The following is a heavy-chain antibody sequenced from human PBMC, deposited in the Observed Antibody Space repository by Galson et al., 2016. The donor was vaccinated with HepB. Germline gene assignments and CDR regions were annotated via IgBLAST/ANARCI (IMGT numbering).Heavy chain of an antibody. CDR3: ARERILVPDAINYHYYGLDV. Sequence: SETLSLTCTVSGGSISNYYWSWIRQPPGKGLEWIGYIYYSGSTIYNPSVKSRVTISLDTSKNRFSLKLSSVTAADTAEYYCARERILVPDAINYHYYGLDVWGQGTTVTVSS. V-gene: IGHV4-59*01. D-gene: IGHD2-15*01. J-gene: IGHJ6*02. CDR1: GGSISNYY. CDR2: IYYSGST.